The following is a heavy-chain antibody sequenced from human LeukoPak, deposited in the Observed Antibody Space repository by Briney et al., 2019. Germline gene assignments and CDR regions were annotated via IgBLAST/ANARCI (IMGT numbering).Heavy chain of an antibody. V-gene: IGHV4-61*02. CDR3: ARERGVTYYYGSGSYPDY. Sequence: SQTLSLTCTVSGGSISSDGYYWSWIRQPAGKGLEWIGRIYTSGSTNYHPSLKGRVTISVDTAKNQFSLKLSSVTAADTAVYYCARERGVTYYYGSGSYPDYWGQGTLVAVSS. J-gene: IGHJ4*02. CDR2: IYTSGST. D-gene: IGHD3-10*01. CDR1: GGSISSDGYY.